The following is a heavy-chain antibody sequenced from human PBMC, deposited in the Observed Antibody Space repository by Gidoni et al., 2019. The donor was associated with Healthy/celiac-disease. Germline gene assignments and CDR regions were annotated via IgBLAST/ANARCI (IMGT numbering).Heavy chain of an antibody. CDR1: GGSFSGYY. Sequence: QVQLQQWGAGLLKPSETLSLTCAVYGGSFSGYYWSWIRQPPGKGLEWIGEINHSGSTNYNPSLKSRVTISVDTSKNQFSLKLSSVTAADTAVYYCARGFSDYHGDDAFDIWGQGTMVTVSS. J-gene: IGHJ3*02. D-gene: IGHD4-17*01. V-gene: IGHV4-34*01. CDR3: ARGFSDYHGDDAFDI. CDR2: INHSGST.